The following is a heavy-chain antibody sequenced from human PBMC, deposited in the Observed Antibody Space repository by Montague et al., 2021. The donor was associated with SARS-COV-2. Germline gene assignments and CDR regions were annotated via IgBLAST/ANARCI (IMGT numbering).Heavy chain of an antibody. D-gene: IGHD3-22*01. Sequence: SETLSLTRTVSGGSISSYYWSWIRQPPGKGLEWIGYICYSGSTNXNPSLKRRVTISVDTSKNQFSLKLSSVTAADTAVYYCAREVRYYYDSSGPGAFDIWGQGTMVTVSS. V-gene: IGHV4-59*01. CDR1: GGSISSYY. CDR3: AREVRYYYDSSGPGAFDI. CDR2: ICYSGST. J-gene: IGHJ3*02.